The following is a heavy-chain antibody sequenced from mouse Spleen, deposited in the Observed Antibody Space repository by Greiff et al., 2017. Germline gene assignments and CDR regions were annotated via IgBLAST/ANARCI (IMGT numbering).Heavy chain of an antibody. CDR3: TRWRYRYRGDYYAMDY. Sequence: QVQLKESGAELVRPGASVTLSCKASGYTFTDYEMHWVKQTPVHGLEWIGAIDPETGGTAYNQKFKGKAILTADKSSSTAYMELRSLTSEDSAVYYCTRWRYRYRGDYYAMDYWGQGTSVTVSS. J-gene: IGHJ4*01. D-gene: IGHD2-14*01. CDR2: IDPETGGT. CDR1: GYTFTDYE. V-gene: IGHV1-15*01.